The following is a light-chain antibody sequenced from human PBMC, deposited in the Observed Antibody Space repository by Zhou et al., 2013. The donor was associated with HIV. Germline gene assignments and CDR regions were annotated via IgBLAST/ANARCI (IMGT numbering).Light chain of an antibody. Sequence: AIQLTQSPSSLSASVGDRVTITCRASQAIRSSLDWFQQKPGEAPKLLINDASKLESGVPSRFSGSGSGTDFTLTISSLQPEDFATYYCQQYNGYPLTFGGGTKVEIK. CDR1: QAIRSS. CDR3: QQYNGYPLT. CDR2: DAS. J-gene: IGKJ4*01. V-gene: IGKV1-13*02.